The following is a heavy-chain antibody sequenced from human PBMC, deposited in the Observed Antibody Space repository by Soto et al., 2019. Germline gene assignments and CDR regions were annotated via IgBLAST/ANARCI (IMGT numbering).Heavy chain of an antibody. CDR2: TYYRSKWNN. J-gene: IGHJ5*01. V-gene: IGHV6-1*01. D-gene: IGHD2-8*02. CDR3: ARAVGIQIAWTGTAFAGSNWFDS. Sequence: QVQLQQSGPRLVKPSQTLSLTCAISGDSVSSHSAAWNWIRQSPSRGLEWLGRTYYRSKWNNDYAVSGKGRITINPDTSKNQFSLQLNSVTPEDTSVYYCARAVGIQIAWTGTAFAGSNWFDSWGLGTLVTVSS. CDR1: GDSVSSHSAA.